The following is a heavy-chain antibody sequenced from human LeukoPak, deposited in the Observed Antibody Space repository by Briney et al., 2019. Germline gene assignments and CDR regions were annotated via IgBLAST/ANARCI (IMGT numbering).Heavy chain of an antibody. CDR3: ARGPLYCGDDCFNDH. CDR2: ISSSST. J-gene: IGHJ4*01. D-gene: IGHD2-21*02. Sequence: GGSLRLSCAASGFTFSSYNMNWVRQAPGKGLEWVSSISSSSTYADSVKGRFTISRDSAKNSLYLQMNSLRVEDTAVYYCARGPLYCGDDCFNDHWGQRTMVTVSS. V-gene: IGHV3-21*01. CDR1: GFTFSSYN.